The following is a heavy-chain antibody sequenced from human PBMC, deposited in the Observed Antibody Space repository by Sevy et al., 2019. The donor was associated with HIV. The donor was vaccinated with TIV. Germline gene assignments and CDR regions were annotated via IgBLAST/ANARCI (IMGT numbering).Heavy chain of an antibody. CDR1: GFTFSSYE. D-gene: IGHD6-19*01. CDR3: ASDRQGITVAGTAIDY. J-gene: IGHJ4*02. V-gene: IGHV3-48*03. CDR2: ITLSGSSL. Sequence: GGSLRLSCAASGFTFSSYEMNWVRQAPGKGLEWISYITLSGSSLYSAGSVKGGFTISRDNAKNILYLQRNSLRAEDTAGYYCASDRQGITVAGTAIDYWGQGTLVTVSS.